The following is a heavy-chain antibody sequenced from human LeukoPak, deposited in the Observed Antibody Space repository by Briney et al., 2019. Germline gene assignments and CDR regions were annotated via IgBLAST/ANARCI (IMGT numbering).Heavy chain of an antibody. CDR3: ARDSGGRTFDY. V-gene: IGHV4-39*07. D-gene: IGHD3-16*01. CDR2: IYYSGST. CDR1: GGSISSSSYY. J-gene: IGHJ4*02. Sequence: SETLSLTCTVSGGSISSSSYYWGWIRQPPGKGLERIGSIYYSGSTYYNPSLKSRVTISVDTSKNQFSLKLSSVTAADTAVYYCARDSGGRTFDYWGQGTLVTVSS.